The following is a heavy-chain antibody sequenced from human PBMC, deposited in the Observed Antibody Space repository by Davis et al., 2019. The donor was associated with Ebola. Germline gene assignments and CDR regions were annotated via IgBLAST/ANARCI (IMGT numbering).Heavy chain of an antibody. D-gene: IGHD4-17*01. Sequence: GESLKISCAASGFTFSSYAMHWVRQAPGKGLEWVAVISYDGSNKYYADSVKGRFTISRDNAKNSLYLQMNSLRAEDTAVYYCATLYGDSYYYYGMDVWGQGTTVTVSS. CDR2: ISYDGSNK. J-gene: IGHJ6*02. V-gene: IGHV3-30-3*01. CDR3: ATLYGDSYYYYGMDV. CDR1: GFTFSSYA.